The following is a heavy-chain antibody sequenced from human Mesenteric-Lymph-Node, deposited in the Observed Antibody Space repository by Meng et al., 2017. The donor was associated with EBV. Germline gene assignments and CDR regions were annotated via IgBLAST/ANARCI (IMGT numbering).Heavy chain of an antibody. CDR2: INHSGFS. CDR3: ARIRSIWGTYQNYYFDS. V-gene: IGHV4-34*01. D-gene: IGHD3-16*02. J-gene: IGHJ4*02. Sequence: QVQCKQWGAGLLKPSETLSLNWAVYGGSFSGFYWTWIRQSPGRDLEWIGEINHSGFSKYNPSLKSRLTISLDTSKNQVSLTLGSVTAADTAVYYCARIRSIWGTYQNYYFDSWGQGTLVTVSS. CDR1: GGSFSGFY.